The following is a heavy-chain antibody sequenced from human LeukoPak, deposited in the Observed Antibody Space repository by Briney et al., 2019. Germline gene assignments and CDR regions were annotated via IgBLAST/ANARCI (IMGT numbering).Heavy chain of an antibody. Sequence: GGSLRLSCAASGFTFSSYAMSWVRQAPGKGLEWVSAISGSGSTTYYADSVKGRFTISRDNSKNTLYLQMNSLRAEDTALYYCAKDNSPLYYYHGMDVWGQGTTVTVSS. D-gene: IGHD6-13*01. V-gene: IGHV3-23*01. CDR2: ISGSGSTT. CDR3: AKDNSPLYYYHGMDV. CDR1: GFTFSSYA. J-gene: IGHJ6*02.